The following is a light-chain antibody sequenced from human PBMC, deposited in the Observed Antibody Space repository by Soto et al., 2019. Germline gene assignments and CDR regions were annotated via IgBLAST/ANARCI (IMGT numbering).Light chain of an antibody. V-gene: IGKV1-39*01. CDR2: AAS. J-gene: IGKJ4*01. CDR3: RQSYSTPLT. Sequence: DIQMTPSPSSLSASVGDRVTITCRASQDISRWLAWYQQKPGKAPKLLIYAASSLQSGVPSRFSGSGSGTDVTLTISSLQPEDFATYYCRQSYSTPLTFGGGTKVDNK. CDR1: QDISRW.